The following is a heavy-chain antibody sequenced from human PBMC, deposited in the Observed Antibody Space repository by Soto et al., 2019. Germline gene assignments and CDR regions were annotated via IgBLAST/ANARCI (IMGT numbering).Heavy chain of an antibody. Sequence: GSSVKVSCKASGYTFTSYGMDWVRPAPGQRNEWMGWINAGNGNTKYSQKFQGRVTITRDTSASTAYMELSSLRSEDTAVYYCAREDGAEAFYIWGQGTMVTVSS. CDR1: GYTFTSYG. V-gene: IGHV1-3*01. J-gene: IGHJ3*02. CDR2: INAGNGNT. D-gene: IGHD3-10*01. CDR3: AREDGAEAFYI.